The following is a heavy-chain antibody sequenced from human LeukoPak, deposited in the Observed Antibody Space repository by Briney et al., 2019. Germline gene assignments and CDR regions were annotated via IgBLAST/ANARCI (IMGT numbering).Heavy chain of an antibody. V-gene: IGHV3-30-3*01. CDR1: GFTFSSYA. Sequence: GRSLRLSCAASGFTFSSYAMHWARQAPGKGLEWVAVISYDGSNKYYADSVKGRFTISRDNSKNTLYLQMNSLRAEDTAVYYCARGIQCSSTSCYAGSTFDYWGQGTLVTVSS. CDR2: ISYDGSNK. CDR3: ARGIQCSSTSCYAGSTFDY. J-gene: IGHJ4*02. D-gene: IGHD2-2*01.